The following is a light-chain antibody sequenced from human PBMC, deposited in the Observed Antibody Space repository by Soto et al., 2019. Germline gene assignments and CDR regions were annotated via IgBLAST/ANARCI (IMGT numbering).Light chain of an antibody. CDR3: QKYGSSPFT. Sequence: EIVLTQSPGTLSLSPGERATLSCRASQSVSSSYLAWYQQKPGQAPRLLIYGASSRATGIPDRFSCSGSKTDFTLTISRLKPEDFAVYDCQKYGSSPFTFGPGTKVNIK. CDR2: GAS. CDR1: QSVSSSY. J-gene: IGKJ3*01. V-gene: IGKV3-20*01.